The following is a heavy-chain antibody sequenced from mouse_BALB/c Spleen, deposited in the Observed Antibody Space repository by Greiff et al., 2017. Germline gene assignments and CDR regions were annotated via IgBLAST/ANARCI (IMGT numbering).Heavy chain of an antibody. Sequence: VQLQQSGAELVRPGALVKLSCKASGFNIKDYYMHWVKQRPEQGLEWIGWIDPENGNTIYDPKFQGKASITADTSSNTAYLQLSSLTSEDTAVYYCANYDYGSSYGFAYWGQGTLVTVAA. CDR1: GFNIKDYY. CDR3: ANYDYGSSYGFAY. J-gene: IGHJ3*01. V-gene: IGHV14-1*02. CDR2: IDPENGNT. D-gene: IGHD1-1*01.